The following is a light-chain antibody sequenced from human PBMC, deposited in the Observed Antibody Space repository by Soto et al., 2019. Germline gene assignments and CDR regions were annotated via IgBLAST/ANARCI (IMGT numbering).Light chain of an antibody. J-gene: IGKJ2*01. CDR2: WAS. Sequence: DIVMTQSPDSLAVSLGERATINCKSSQSVLSTSNNKNYLAWYQQKPGQPPRLLIYWASTRESGVPDRFSGSESGTDFTLTISNLQAEDVAVYYCQQCYSTPYTFGQGTKLEI. V-gene: IGKV4-1*01. CDR1: QSVLSTSNNKNY. CDR3: QQCYSTPYT.